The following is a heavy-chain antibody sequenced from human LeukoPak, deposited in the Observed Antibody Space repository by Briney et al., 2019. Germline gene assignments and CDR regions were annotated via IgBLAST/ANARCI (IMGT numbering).Heavy chain of an antibody. J-gene: IGHJ4*02. D-gene: IGHD2-2*01. CDR1: GFTFSDYY. V-gene: IGHV3-11*06. Sequence: GGSLRLSCAASGFTFSDYYMSWIRQAPGKGLEWVSYISSSSYTNYADSVKVRFTISRDNAKKSLYMQMNSLRAEDTAVYYCARAVEGGSSTSSLGYWGQGTLVTVSS. CDR2: ISSSSYT. CDR3: ARAVEGGSSTSSLGY.